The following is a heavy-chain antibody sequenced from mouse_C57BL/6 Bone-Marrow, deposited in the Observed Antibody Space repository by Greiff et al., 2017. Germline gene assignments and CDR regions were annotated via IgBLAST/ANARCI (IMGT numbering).Heavy chain of an antibody. D-gene: IGHD1-1*01. Sequence: EVQVVESGGGLVKPGGSLKLSCAASGFTFSSYAMSWVRQPPEKRLEWVATISDGGSYTSYPDNVKGRFTISRDNAKNHLYLQMSHLKSEDTAMYYGARETTVVRRGYFGGWGTGTTVTVSS. CDR1: GFTFSSYA. J-gene: IGHJ1*03. CDR3: ARETTVVRRGYFGG. V-gene: IGHV5-4*01. CDR2: ISDGGSYT.